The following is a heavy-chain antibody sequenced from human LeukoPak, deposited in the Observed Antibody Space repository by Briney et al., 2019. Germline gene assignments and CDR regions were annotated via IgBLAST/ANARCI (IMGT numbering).Heavy chain of an antibody. CDR1: GYTLTELS. CDR2: FDPEDGET. CDR3: ARASGSYWWFDS. J-gene: IGHJ5*01. V-gene: IGHV1-24*01. Sequence: ASVKVSCKVSGYTLTELSMHWVRQAPGKGLEWMGGFDPEDGETIYAQKFQGRVTMTEDTSTDTAYMELSSLRSEDTAVYYCARASGSYWWFDSWGQGTLVTVSS. D-gene: IGHD1-26*01.